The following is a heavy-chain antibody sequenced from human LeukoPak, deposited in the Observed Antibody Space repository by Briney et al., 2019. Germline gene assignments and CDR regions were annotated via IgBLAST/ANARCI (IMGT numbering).Heavy chain of an antibody. J-gene: IGHJ2*01. V-gene: IGHV3-64*01. CDR3: ARDTCGCGSGWHLYWYFDL. CDR2: ISSNGGSI. CDR1: GFTVSSNS. Sequence: PGGSLRLSCTVSGFTVSSNSMSWVRQAPGKELEYVSAISSNGGSIHYANSVKGRFTISRDNSKNTLYLQMDSLRAEDMAVYYCARDTCGCGSGWHLYWYFDLWGRGTLVTVSS. D-gene: IGHD6-19*01.